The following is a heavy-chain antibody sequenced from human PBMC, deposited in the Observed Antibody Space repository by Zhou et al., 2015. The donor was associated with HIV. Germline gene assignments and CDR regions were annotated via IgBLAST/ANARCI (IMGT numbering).Heavy chain of an antibody. V-gene: IGHV1-18*01. CDR2: ISGYNGNT. Sequence: QVQLVQSVAEVKKPGSSVKVSCKASGGTFSSYAISWVRQAPGQGLEWMGWISGYNGNTHYAQKFQGRVTMTTDTSTSTAYMDLTSLRSDDTAVYYCARGRSFDVRDASDIWGQGTMVTVSS. J-gene: IGHJ3*02. D-gene: IGHD3-9*01. CDR1: GGTFSSYA. CDR3: ARGRSFDVRDASDI.